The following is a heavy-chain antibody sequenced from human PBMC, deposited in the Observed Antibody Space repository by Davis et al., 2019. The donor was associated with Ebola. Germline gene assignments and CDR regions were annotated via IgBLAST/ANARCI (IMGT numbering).Heavy chain of an antibody. CDR2: IYYSGST. CDR1: GGSISSYY. V-gene: IGHV4-59*01. J-gene: IGHJ5*02. Sequence: MPSETLSLTCTVSGGSISSYYWSWIRQPPGKGLEWIGYIYYSGSTNYNPSLKSRVTISVDTSKNQFSLKLSSVTAADTAVYYCARDETTVTTGWFDPWGQGTLVTVSS. CDR3: ARDETTVTTGWFDP. D-gene: IGHD4-17*01.